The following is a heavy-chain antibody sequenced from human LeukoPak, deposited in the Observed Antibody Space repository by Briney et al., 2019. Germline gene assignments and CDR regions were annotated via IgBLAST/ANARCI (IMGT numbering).Heavy chain of an antibody. CDR2: ILPVLGTP. J-gene: IGHJ1*01. V-gene: IGHV1-69*13. D-gene: IGHD3-10*01. CDR3: ARWTHGSGPGFFVH. CDR1: GGAFSNYA. Sequence: SVKVSCKASGGAFSNYAMNWVRQAPGKGLEWMGGILPVLGTPSYAQKFQGRVTINADESTTTAYMELSSLRFEDTAMYYCARWTHGSGPGFFVHWGQGTLVTVSS.